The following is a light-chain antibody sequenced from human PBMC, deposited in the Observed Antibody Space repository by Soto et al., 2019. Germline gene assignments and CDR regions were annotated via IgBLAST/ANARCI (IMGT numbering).Light chain of an antibody. CDR1: QSISVW. V-gene: IGKV1-5*03. CDR3: QQYGSSGT. J-gene: IGKJ1*01. CDR2: KAS. Sequence: DIQMTQSPSTLSASVGDRVTITCRASQSISVWLAWYQQKAGKAPNLLIYKASRLESGVPSRFSGSGSEAEFTLTISGLQPGDSATYYCQQYGSSGTFGQGTKV.